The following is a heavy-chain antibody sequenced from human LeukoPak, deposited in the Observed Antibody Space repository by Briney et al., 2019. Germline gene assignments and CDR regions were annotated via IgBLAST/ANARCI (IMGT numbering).Heavy chain of an antibody. CDR1: GSSFSSYW. J-gene: IGHJ4*02. V-gene: IGHV3-7*01. CDR3: ARDPGSSSFDL. D-gene: IGHD6-13*01. CDR2: INQDGSVT. Sequence: PGGSLRLSCTPSGSSFSSYWMSWVRQTPEKGLEFVANINQDGSVTNYVDSLKGRCTISRDNAKKSLYLEIRSLRADDTALYYCARDPGSSSFDLWGQGTLVTVSS.